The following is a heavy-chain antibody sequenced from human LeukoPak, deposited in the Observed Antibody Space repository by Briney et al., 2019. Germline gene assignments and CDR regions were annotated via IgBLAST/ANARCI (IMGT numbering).Heavy chain of an antibody. J-gene: IGHJ4*02. V-gene: IGHV4-34*01. CDR1: GGSFSGYY. Sequence: SETLSLTCAVYGGSFSGYYWSWIRQPPGKGLEWIGEINHSGSTNYNPSLRSRVTISVDTSKNQFSLKLSSVTAADTAVYYCASESSSSGLYYWGQGTLVTVSS. CDR2: INHSGST. CDR3: ASESSSSGLYY. D-gene: IGHD6-6*01.